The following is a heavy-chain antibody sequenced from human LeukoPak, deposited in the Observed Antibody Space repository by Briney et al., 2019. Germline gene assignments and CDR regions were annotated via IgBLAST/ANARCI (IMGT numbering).Heavy chain of an antibody. CDR2: ITWDGGTT. V-gene: IGHV3-43*01. Sequence: PGGSLRLSCAASGFSFDDHTMNWVRQAPGKGLEWVSLITWDGGTTYNADSVKGRCTISRDNIKYSLYLQMNSLRTEDTALYYCARSTAIVTWGSFDIWGQGTLVTVSS. J-gene: IGHJ3*02. CDR1: GFSFDDHT. D-gene: IGHD5-18*01. CDR3: ARSTAIVTWGSFDI.